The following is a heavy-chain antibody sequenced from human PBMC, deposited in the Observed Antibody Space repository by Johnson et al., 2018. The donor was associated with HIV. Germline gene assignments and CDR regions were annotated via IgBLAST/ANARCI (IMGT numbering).Heavy chain of an antibody. J-gene: IGHJ3*02. CDR3: ARAEIAGRLYTAFDI. Sequence: VQLVESGGGVVQPGRSLRLSCAASGFTFSSYDMHWVRQATGKGLEWVSAIGTAGDTYYGDTVKGRFTISRYNSKNTVYLQMNGLRAEDTALYYSARAEIAGRLYTAFDIWGQGTVVTVSS. CDR1: GFTFSSYD. CDR2: IGTAGDT. D-gene: IGHD6-6*01. V-gene: IGHV3-13*01.